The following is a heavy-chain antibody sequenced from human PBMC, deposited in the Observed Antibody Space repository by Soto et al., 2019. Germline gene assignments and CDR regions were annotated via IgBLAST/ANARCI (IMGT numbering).Heavy chain of an antibody. Sequence: QVQLVESGGGVVQPGRSLRLSCAASGFTFSSYAMHWVSQAPGKGLEWVAVISYDGSNKYYADSVKGRFTISRDNSKNTLYLQMNSLRAEDTAVYYCARDGPYCSGGSCYSYYFYYWGQGTLVTVSS. V-gene: IGHV3-30-3*01. CDR2: ISYDGSNK. CDR1: GFTFSSYA. J-gene: IGHJ4*02. D-gene: IGHD2-15*01. CDR3: ARDGPYCSGGSCYSYYFYY.